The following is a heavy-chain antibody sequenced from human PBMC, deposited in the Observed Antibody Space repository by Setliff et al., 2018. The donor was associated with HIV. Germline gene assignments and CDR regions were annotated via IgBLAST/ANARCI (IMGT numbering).Heavy chain of an antibody. V-gene: IGHV4-34*01. CDR3: ARGFRDGYILSDM. D-gene: IGHD5-12*01. J-gene: IGHJ3*02. CDR1: GGSLSGHY. CDR2: INHSGDT. Sequence: SETLSLTCAVYGGSLSGHYWSWVRQPPGRGLKWIGEINHSGDTNYNPSLKSRVTISLDTSKSQFSLRLNSVTAEDTALYYCARGFRDGYILSDMWGQGTMVTVSS.